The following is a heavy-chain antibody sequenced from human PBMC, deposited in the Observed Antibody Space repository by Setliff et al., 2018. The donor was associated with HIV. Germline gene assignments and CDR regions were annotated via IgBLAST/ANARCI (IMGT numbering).Heavy chain of an antibody. D-gene: IGHD6-13*01. CDR3: ARVAYASLSSSWYLLDYYYYLDV. Sequence: ASVKVSCKASGYSFTSYGISWVRQAPGQGLEWMGWTSPYNGNTNYAQKLQGRITVTTDTSTNTAYMELRTLRSDDTAVYYCARVAYASLSSSWYLLDYYYYLDVWGKGTTVTVSS. CDR2: TSPYNGNT. V-gene: IGHV1-18*01. CDR1: GYSFTSYG. J-gene: IGHJ6*03.